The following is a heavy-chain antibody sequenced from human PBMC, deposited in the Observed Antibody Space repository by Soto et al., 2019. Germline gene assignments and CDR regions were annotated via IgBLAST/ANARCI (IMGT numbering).Heavy chain of an antibody. CDR3: TTDSYITNVIIRFDY. CDR1: GFTFSNAW. J-gene: IGHJ4*01. Sequence: GESLKISCAASGFTFSNAWINRVRQAPGKGLEWVGRIKSKTDGGTTDFAASVKGRFAISRDDSKNMVYLQMNSLKTEDTAVYYCTTDSYITNVIIRFDYWGHGTLVTVSS. D-gene: IGHD1-20*01. CDR2: IKSKTDGGTT. V-gene: IGHV3-15*07.